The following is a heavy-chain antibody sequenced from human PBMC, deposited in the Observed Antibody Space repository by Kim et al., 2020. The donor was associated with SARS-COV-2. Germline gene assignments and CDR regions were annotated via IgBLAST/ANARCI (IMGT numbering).Heavy chain of an antibody. Sequence: GGSLRLSCAASGFTFSDYYMSWIRQAPGKGLEWVSYISSSGSTIYYADSVKGRFTISRDNAKNSLYLQMNSLRAEDTAVYYCARVGLGDILTGRPYYYYGMDVWGQGTTVTVSS. CDR1: GFTFSDYY. J-gene: IGHJ6*02. CDR3: ARVGLGDILTGRPYYYYGMDV. D-gene: IGHD3-9*01. CDR2: ISSSGSTI. V-gene: IGHV3-11*01.